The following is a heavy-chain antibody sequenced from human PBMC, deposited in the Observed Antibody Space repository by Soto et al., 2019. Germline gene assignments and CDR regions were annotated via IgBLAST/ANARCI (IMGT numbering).Heavy chain of an antibody. CDR2: IYWADDK. CDR3: ARTGGPYNWNQHDAFDI. D-gene: IGHD1-20*01. J-gene: IGHJ3*02. V-gene: IGHV2-5*02. Sequence: QITLMVSGPTLVKPPQTLTLTCAFTGFSLSTSGVGMGWIRQPLGKVMECLALIYWADDKSYSTSLKSTLTIIKDNSKKQRGLTTNHMDPEDTATKYCARTGGPYNWNQHDAFDIWGPGTIVTVS. CDR1: GFSLSTSGVG.